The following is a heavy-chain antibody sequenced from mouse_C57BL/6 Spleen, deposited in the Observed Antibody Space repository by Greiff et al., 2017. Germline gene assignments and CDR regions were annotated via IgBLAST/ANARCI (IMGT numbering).Heavy chain of an antibody. CDR3: AKGTMVTPTAYYYAMDY. CDR1: GYSFTGYY. CDR2: INPSTGGT. V-gene: IGHV1-42*01. Sequence: VQLQQSGPELVKPGASVKISCKASGYSFTGYYMNWVKQSPEKSLEWIGEINPSTGGTTYNQKFKAKATLTVDKSSSTAYMQLKSLTSEDSAVYYWAKGTMVTPTAYYYAMDYWGQGTSVTVSS. J-gene: IGHJ4*01. D-gene: IGHD2-2*01.